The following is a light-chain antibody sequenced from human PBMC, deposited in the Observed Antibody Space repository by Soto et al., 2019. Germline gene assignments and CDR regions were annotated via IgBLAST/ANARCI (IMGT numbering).Light chain of an antibody. V-gene: IGKV2-28*01. J-gene: IGKJ5*01. Sequence: DIVLTQSPLSLPVTPGESASISCRSSQSLLQSNGNNHVDWYLQRPGQSPQLLLYLASSRASGVPDRFSGSGSGTEVSLEISRVEAEDVGVYYCLQAAQSPLTFGQGTRLEIK. CDR1: QSLLQSNGNNH. CDR2: LAS. CDR3: LQAAQSPLT.